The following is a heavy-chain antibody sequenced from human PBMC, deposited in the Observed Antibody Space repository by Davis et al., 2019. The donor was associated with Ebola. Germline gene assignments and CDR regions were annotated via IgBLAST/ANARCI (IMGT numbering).Heavy chain of an antibody. J-gene: IGHJ4*02. CDR2: IKNDGSEK. CDR1: GFTFSGYW. Sequence: GESLKISCAASGFTFSGYWMSWVRQAPGKGLEWVANIKNDGSEKYYVDSVKGRFTISRDNAKNSLYLQMNSLRAEDTAVYYCAGGSGWSIDYWGQGTLVTVSS. V-gene: IGHV3-7*04. D-gene: IGHD6-19*01. CDR3: AGGSGWSIDY.